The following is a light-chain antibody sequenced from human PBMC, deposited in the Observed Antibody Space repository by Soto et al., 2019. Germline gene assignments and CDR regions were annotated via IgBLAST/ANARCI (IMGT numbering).Light chain of an antibody. CDR2: GAS. CDR3: QQYNNWPRT. V-gene: IGKV3-15*01. CDR1: QSISTF. Sequence: ELVMTQSPAAVSVAPGERATLSCRASQSISTFLAWYQQKPGQAPRLLIYGASTRATGIPARFSGSGSGTEFTLTISSLQSEDFAVYYCQQYNNWPRTFGQGTKADIK. J-gene: IGKJ1*01.